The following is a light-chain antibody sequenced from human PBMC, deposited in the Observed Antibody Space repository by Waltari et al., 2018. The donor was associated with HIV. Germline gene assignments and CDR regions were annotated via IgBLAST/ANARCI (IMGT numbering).Light chain of an antibody. CDR2: EVS. V-gene: IGLV2-8*01. J-gene: IGLJ1*01. Sequence: QSALTQPPSASGSPGQSVTISCTGTSSDVGGYNYVSWYQQHPGKAPKLMIYEVSKRPSGVPDRFFGSKSGNTASLTVSGLQAEDEADYYCSSYAGSNIFYVFGTGTKVTVL. CDR3: SSYAGSNIFYV. CDR1: SSDVGGYNY.